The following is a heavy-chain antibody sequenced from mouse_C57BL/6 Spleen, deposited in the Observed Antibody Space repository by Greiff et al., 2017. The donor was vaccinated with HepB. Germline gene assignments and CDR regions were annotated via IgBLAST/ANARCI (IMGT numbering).Heavy chain of an antibody. Sequence: QVQLKESGAELVKPGASVKMSCKASGYTFTTYPIEWMKQNHGKSLEWIGNFHPYNDDTKYNEKFKGKATLTVEKSSSTVYLELSRLTSDDSAVYYCARSGYDYDGVYFDHWGQGTTLTVSS. CDR2: FHPYNDDT. CDR3: ARSGYDYDGVYFDH. V-gene: IGHV1-47*01. CDR1: GYTFTTYP. J-gene: IGHJ2*01. D-gene: IGHD2-4*01.